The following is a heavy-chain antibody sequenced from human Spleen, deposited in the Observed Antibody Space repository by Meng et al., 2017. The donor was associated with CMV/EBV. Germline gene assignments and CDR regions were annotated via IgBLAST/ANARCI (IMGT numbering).Heavy chain of an antibody. CDR3: ARDTTLLRFLEWSSIGMDV. V-gene: IGHV4-39*07. CDR2: IYYSGST. J-gene: IGHJ6*02. CDR1: GGSISSSSYY. D-gene: IGHD3-3*01. Sequence: GSLRLSCTVSGGSISSSSYYWGWIRQPPGKGLEWIGSIYYSGSTYYNPSLKSRVTISVDTFKNQFSLKLSSVTAADTAVYYCARDTTLLRFLEWSSIGMDVWGQGTTVTVSS.